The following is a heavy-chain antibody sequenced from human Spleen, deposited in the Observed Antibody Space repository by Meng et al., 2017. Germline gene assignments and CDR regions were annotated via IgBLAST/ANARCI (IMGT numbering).Heavy chain of an antibody. J-gene: IGHJ4*02. CDR2: MYYSGST. D-gene: IGHD3-22*01. V-gene: IGHV4-39*07. CDR1: GGSISSSSYY. Sequence: GSLRLSCTVSGGSISSSSYYWGWIRQPPGKGLEWIGSMYYSGSTYYNPSLKSRVTISVDTSKNLFSPKLSSVTAADTAVYYCARAESHPYYYDSSGSFDYWGQGTLVTVSS. CDR3: ARAESHPYYYDSSGSFDY.